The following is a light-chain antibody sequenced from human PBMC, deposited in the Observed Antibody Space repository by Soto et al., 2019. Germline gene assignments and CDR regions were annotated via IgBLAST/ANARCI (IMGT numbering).Light chain of an antibody. V-gene: IGLV1-40*01. Sequence: QSVLTQPPSVSGAPGQRVTISCTGRSLNIGAGYYVHWYQQLPGTAPKLLIYGNSNRPSGVPDRFSGSKSGNTASLTISWLQAEDEADYYCSSYTSSSSYVFGSGTKVTVL. CDR3: SSYTSSSSYV. CDR2: GNS. CDR1: SLNIGAGYY. J-gene: IGLJ1*01.